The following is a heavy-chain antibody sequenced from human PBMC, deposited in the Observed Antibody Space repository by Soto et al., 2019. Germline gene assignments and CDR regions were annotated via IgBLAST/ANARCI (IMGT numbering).Heavy chain of an antibody. CDR2: IIPIFGTA. V-gene: IGHV1-69*13. Sequence: SVKVSCKASGGTFSSYAISWVRQAPGQGLEWMGGIIPIFGTANYAQKFQGRVTITADESTSTAYMELSSLRSEDTAVYYCATSTEMATIVYYYYGMDVWGQGTTVTIS. CDR3: ATSTEMATIVYYYYGMDV. D-gene: IGHD5-12*01. J-gene: IGHJ6*02. CDR1: GGTFSSYA.